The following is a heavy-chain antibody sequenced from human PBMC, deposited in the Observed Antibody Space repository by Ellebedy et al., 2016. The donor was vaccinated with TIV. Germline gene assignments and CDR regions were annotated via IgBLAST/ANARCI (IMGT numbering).Heavy chain of an antibody. D-gene: IGHD5-12*01. V-gene: IGHV1-2*04. J-gene: IGHJ4*02. Sequence: ASVKVSXXASGYTFTGYYMHWVRQAPGQGLEWMGWINPNSGGTNYAQKFQGWVTMTRDTSISTAYMELSRLRSEDTAVYYCARGGYEIDYWGQGTLVTVSS. CDR1: GYTFTGYY. CDR3: ARGGYEIDY. CDR2: INPNSGGT.